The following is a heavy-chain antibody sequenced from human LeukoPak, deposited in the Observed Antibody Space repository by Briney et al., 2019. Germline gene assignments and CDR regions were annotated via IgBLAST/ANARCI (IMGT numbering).Heavy chain of an antibody. CDR1: GGSISSYY. J-gene: IGHJ5*02. CDR2: IYYSGST. D-gene: IGHD3-3*01. CDR3: ARHEARPHPYFITIFGVVTENWFDP. V-gene: IGHV4-59*08. Sequence: SETLSLTCTVSGGSISSYYWSWIRQPPGKGLEWIGYIYYSGSTNYNPSLKSRVTISVDTSKNQFSLKLSSVTAADTAVYYCARHEARPHPYFITIFGVVTENWFDPWGQGTLVTVSS.